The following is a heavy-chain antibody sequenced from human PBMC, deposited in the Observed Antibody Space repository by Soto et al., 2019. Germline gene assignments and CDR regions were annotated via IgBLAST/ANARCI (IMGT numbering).Heavy chain of an antibody. D-gene: IGHD3-10*01. CDR3: ASRVKDGMDGAAES. J-gene: IGHJ5*02. V-gene: IGHV1-69*01. CDR1: GGTFSTFV. Sequence: QVQLVQSGAEVKKPGSSVKVSCKASGGTFSTFVISWVRQAPGQGLEWVGGIVPLLRKADSAQKFQDRVTIIADESTSTAYMEMSSLRSVDTAMYYCASRVKDGMDGAAESWGLGTQVTVSS. CDR2: IVPLLRKA.